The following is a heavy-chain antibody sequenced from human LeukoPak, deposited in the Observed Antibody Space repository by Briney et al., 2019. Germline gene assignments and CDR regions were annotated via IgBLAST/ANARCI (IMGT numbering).Heavy chain of an antibody. CDR3: ARRGHEKDTLTTKYRRAFYYLDV. V-gene: IGHV4-34*01. Sequence: PSETLSLTCSVYGGSFSGYYWTWIRQPPGKGLEWIGEINYGGSTSYNPSLKSRVSMSVDTSKNQFSLRLMSVTAADTAVYYCARRGHEKDTLTTKYRRAFYYLDVWGTGTTVIVSS. D-gene: IGHD4-11*01. J-gene: IGHJ6*03. CDR1: GGSFSGYY. CDR2: INYGGST.